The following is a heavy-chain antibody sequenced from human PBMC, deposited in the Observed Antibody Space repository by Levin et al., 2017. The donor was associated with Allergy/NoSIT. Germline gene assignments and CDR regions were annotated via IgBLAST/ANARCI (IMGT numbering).Heavy chain of an antibody. J-gene: IGHJ5*02. CDR1: GGSISGSANY. CDR2: IYYSGPT. CDR3: ARQPTAAGMRTWFDP. Sequence: SETLSLTCTVSGGSISGSANYWSWIRQHPGTGLEWIGHIYYSGPTYYNPSLKSRVTVSVDTSKNQFSLMLSSVTAADTAVYYCARQPTAAGMRTWFDPWGQGTLVTVSS. D-gene: IGHD6-13*01. V-gene: IGHV4-31*03.